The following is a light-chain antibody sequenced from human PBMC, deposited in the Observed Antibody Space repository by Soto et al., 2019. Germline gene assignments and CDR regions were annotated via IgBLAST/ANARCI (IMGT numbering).Light chain of an antibody. J-gene: IGKJ4*01. CDR1: ESVSYY. V-gene: IGKV3-11*01. Sequence: IVLTQSPATLSRSPGERATLSCRANESVSYYLAWYQQKPGQAPRLLIYDASSRATGIPARFSGSGSGTDFTLTISSLEPEDFAIYYCQQRSNWPLTFGGGTKVDIK. CDR2: DAS. CDR3: QQRSNWPLT.